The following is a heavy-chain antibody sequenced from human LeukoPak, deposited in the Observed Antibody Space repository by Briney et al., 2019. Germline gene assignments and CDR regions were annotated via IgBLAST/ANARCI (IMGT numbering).Heavy chain of an antibody. Sequence: GGSLRLSCAAPGFTFSSYWMSWVRQAPGKGLEWVANIKQDGSEKYYVDSVKGRFTISRDNAKNSLYLQMNSLRAKDTAVYYCATWTDSSGWYYYYYYYGMDVWGQGTTVTVSS. CDR3: ATWTDSSGWYYYYYYYGMDV. V-gene: IGHV3-7*01. CDR2: IKQDGSEK. CDR1: GFTFSSYW. J-gene: IGHJ6*02. D-gene: IGHD6-19*01.